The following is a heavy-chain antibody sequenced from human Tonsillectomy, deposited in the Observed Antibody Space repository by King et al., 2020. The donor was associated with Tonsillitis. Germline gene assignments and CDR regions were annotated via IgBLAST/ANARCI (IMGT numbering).Heavy chain of an antibody. CDR1: GFTFGDYY. CDR3: ARQMYYYDSGFDY. CDR2: ISSSGTTL. D-gene: IGHD3-22*01. V-gene: IGHV3-11*01. J-gene: IGHJ4*02. Sequence: VQLVESGGGLVKPGGSLRLSCAASGFTFGDYYMTWVRHAPGKGLEWVSHISSSGTTLNYADSVKGRFTCSRDKAKNSLYLEMDSLRAEDTAIYYCARQMYYYDSGFDYWGQGTLVTVSS.